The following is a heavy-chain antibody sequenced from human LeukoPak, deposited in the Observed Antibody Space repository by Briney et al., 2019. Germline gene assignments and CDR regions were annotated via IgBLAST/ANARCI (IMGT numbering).Heavy chain of an antibody. Sequence: PSETLSLTCAVYGGSFSGYYWGWIRQPPGKGLEWIGEINHSGSTNYNPSLKSRVTISVDTSKNQFSLKLSSVTAADTAVYYCASRSYGDYAGRIDYWGQGTLVTVSS. D-gene: IGHD4-17*01. CDR2: INHSGST. CDR1: GGSFSGYY. CDR3: ASRSYGDYAGRIDY. J-gene: IGHJ4*02. V-gene: IGHV4-34*01.